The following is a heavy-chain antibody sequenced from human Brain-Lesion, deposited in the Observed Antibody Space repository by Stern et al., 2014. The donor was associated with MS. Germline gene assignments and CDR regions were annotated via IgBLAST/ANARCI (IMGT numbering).Heavy chain of an antibody. CDR3: ARGRVVPGFQYYATDV. D-gene: IGHD2-2*01. CDR2: IFNSGST. CDR1: GGSISSGGYY. J-gene: IGHJ6*02. V-gene: IGHV4-61*02. Sequence: QLQLQESGPGLVKPSQTLSLSCTVSGGSISSGGYYWSWIRQPAGKGLEWIGRIFNSGSTSYNPSLTSRGTISMDTSKNQLSLRLTSMTAADTAVYYCARGRVVPGFQYYATDVWGQGTTVIVSS.